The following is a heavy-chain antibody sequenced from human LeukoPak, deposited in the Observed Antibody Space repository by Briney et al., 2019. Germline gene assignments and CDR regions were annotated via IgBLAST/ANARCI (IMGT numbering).Heavy chain of an antibody. J-gene: IGHJ4*02. CDR2: NYYSGTT. D-gene: IGHD6-19*01. Sequence: SETLSLTCTVSGGSISNHYWSWIWQPPGKALEWIGYNYYSGTTNSNPSLKSRVTISVDKSKNQFSLNLSSVTPADTAVYYCARYTTVAAFDYWGQGTLVTVSS. CDR1: GGSISNHY. CDR3: ARYTTVAAFDY. V-gene: IGHV4-59*11.